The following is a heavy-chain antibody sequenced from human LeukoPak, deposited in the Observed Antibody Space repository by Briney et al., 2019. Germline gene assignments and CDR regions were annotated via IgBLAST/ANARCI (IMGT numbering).Heavy chain of an antibody. CDR2: IYYSGST. V-gene: IGHV4-39*02. D-gene: IGHD6-19*01. Sequence: SETLSLTCTVSGGSISSSSYYWGWIRQPPGKGLEWIGSIYYSGSTYYNPSLKSRVTISVDTSKNQFSLKLSSVTAADTAVYYCARDGDSSGWTRTDYWGQGTLVTVSS. CDR3: ARDGDSSGWTRTDY. CDR1: GGSISSSSYY. J-gene: IGHJ4*02.